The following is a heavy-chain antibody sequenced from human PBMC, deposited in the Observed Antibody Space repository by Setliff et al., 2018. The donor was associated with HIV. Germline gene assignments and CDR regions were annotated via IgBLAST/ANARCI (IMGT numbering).Heavy chain of an antibody. Sequence: PSETLSLTCTLSGGSISSSYWSWIRQPPGKGLEWIGNIYYSGSTNHNPSFKSRVTISVDTSKDQFSLKLSSVTAADTAVYFCARGGLLWFGELASHSYFDYWGQGALVTVS. V-gene: IGHV4-59*01. CDR2: IYYSGST. J-gene: IGHJ4*02. CDR3: ARGGLLWFGELASHSYFDY. D-gene: IGHD3-10*01. CDR1: GGSISSSY.